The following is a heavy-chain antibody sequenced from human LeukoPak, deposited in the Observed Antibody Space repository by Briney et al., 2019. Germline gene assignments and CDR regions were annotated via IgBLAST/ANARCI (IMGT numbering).Heavy chain of an antibody. D-gene: IGHD3-10*01. CDR3: ARHTRTPGTTEYYYGSGSPKSWFDP. CDR2: INHSGST. V-gene: IGHV4-34*01. Sequence: ASETLSLTCAVYGGSFSGYYWSWIRQPPGKGLEWIGEINHSGSTNYIPSLKSRVTISVDTSKNQFSLKLSSVTAADTAVYYCARHTRTPGTTEYYYGSGSPKSWFDPWGQGTLVTVSS. J-gene: IGHJ5*02. CDR1: GGSFSGYY.